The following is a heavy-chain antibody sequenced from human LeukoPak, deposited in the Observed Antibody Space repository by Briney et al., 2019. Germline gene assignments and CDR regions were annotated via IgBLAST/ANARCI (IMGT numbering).Heavy chain of an antibody. CDR2: IEQHGNEK. V-gene: IGHV3-7*04. Sequence: GGSLRLSCSASGFTFSSYCMNWVRQAPGKGLEWVANIEQHGNEKYYMDPVKGRSTISRDNAKNSLYLEMNSLRAEDTAVYYCAGGDYYGSGSARRHWFDPWGQGTLVTVSS. CDR1: GFTFSSYC. CDR3: AGGDYYGSGSARRHWFDP. J-gene: IGHJ5*02. D-gene: IGHD3-10*01.